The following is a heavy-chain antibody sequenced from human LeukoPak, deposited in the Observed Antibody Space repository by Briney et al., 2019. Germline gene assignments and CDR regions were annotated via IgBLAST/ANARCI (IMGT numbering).Heavy chain of an antibody. Sequence: PSETLSLTCTVSGGSISSYYWSWIRQPPGKGLEWIGYIYYSGSTNYNPSLKSRVTISVDTSKNQFSLTLSSVTAADTAVYYCARRVRHDYGDWNDAFDIWGQGTMVTVSS. CDR3: ARRVRHDYGDWNDAFDI. CDR1: GGSISSYY. D-gene: IGHD4-17*01. CDR2: IYYSGST. J-gene: IGHJ3*02. V-gene: IGHV4-59*08.